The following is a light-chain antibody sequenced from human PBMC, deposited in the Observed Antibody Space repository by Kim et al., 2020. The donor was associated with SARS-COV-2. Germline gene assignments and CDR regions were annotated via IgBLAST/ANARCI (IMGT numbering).Light chain of an antibody. CDR3: QAWGTVSWV. CDR2: LKSDGSH. CDR1: SGHRRYV. Sequence: ASVKHSCTLSSGHRRYVIVWLQQQPGKGPRYLMKLKSDGSHTKGDGIPDRFSGSSSGAERYLTISSLQSEDEGDYYCQAWGTVSWVFGGGTQLTVL. V-gene: IGLV4-69*01. J-gene: IGLJ3*02.